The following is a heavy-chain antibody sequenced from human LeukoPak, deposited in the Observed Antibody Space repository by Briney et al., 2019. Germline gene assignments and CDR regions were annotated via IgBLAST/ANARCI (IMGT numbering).Heavy chain of an antibody. V-gene: IGHV3-23*01. Sequence: GGSLRLSCAASGFTFSSYAMSWVRQAPGKGLEWVSAISGSGGSTYYADSVKGRFTISRDNSKNMLYLQMNSLRAEDTAVYYCAKVPDSSGYYYKYYFDYWGQGTLVTVSS. CDR1: GFTFSSYA. J-gene: IGHJ4*02. D-gene: IGHD3-22*01. CDR3: AKVPDSSGYYYKYYFDY. CDR2: ISGSGGST.